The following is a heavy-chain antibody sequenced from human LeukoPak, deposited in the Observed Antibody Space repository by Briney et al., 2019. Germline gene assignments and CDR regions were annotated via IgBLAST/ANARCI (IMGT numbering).Heavy chain of an antibody. CDR2: INHSGST. CDR1: GYSISSGYY. CDR3: AREGDDSSGAYPYFDY. D-gene: IGHD3-22*01. Sequence: SETLPLTCAVSGYSISSGYYWSWIRQPPGKGLEWIGEINHSGSTNYNPSLKSRVTISVDTSKNQFSLKLSSVTAADTAVYYCAREGDDSSGAYPYFDYWGQGTLVTVSS. J-gene: IGHJ4*02. V-gene: IGHV4-34*01.